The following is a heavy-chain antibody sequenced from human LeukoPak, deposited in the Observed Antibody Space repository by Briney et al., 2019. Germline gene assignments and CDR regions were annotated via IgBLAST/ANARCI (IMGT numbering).Heavy chain of an antibody. CDR3: ASESNYYGSGSYDH. V-gene: IGHV3-48*03. CDR2: ISSSGSTI. CDR1: GFTFSSHE. Sequence: PGGSLRLSCAASGFTFSSHEMNWVRQAPGKGLEWVSYISSSGSTICYADSVKGRFTISRDNAKNSLYLQMNSLRAEDTAVYYCASESNYYGSGSYDHWGQGTLVTVSS. D-gene: IGHD3-10*01. J-gene: IGHJ4*02.